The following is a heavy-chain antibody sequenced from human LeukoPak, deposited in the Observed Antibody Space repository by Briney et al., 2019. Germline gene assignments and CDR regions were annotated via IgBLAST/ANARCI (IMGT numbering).Heavy chain of an antibody. CDR1: GFTFSSYA. CDR3: AKDGGYYGSGSFSGFDY. D-gene: IGHD3-10*01. V-gene: IGHV3-23*01. CDR2: ISGSGGAT. J-gene: IGHJ4*02. Sequence: QTGGSLRLSCAASGFTFSSYAMSWVRQSPGKGLEWVSTISGSGGATYYADSVKGRFTISRDNSKNTLFLQMNSLRAEDSAVYYCAKDGGYYGSGSFSGFDYWGQGTLVTVSS.